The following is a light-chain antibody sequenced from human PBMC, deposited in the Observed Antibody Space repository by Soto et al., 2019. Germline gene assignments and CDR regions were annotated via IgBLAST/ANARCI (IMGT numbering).Light chain of an antibody. V-gene: IGKV1-33*01. Sequence: DIQMTQSPSSLSASVGDRVTITCQASQDISNYLNWYQQKPGKAPKLLIYDASNLETGVPSRFSGSGSGTDFTLTISSLQPEDIATYYCQQYDNLPRTFGQGTKVEI. CDR3: QQYDNLPRT. CDR2: DAS. J-gene: IGKJ1*01. CDR1: QDISNY.